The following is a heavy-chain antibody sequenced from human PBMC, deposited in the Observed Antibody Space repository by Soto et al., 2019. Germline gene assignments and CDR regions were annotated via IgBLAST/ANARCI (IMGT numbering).Heavy chain of an antibody. Sequence: SETLSLTCTVSGGSISSSSYYWGWIRQPPGKGLEWIGSIYYSGSTYYNPSLKSRVTISVDTSKNQFSLKLSSVTAADTAVYYCARQDYGDLSGVGWGQGTLVTVSS. CDR1: GGSISSSSYY. CDR3: ARQDYGDLSGVG. D-gene: IGHD4-17*01. J-gene: IGHJ4*02. V-gene: IGHV4-39*01. CDR2: IYYSGST.